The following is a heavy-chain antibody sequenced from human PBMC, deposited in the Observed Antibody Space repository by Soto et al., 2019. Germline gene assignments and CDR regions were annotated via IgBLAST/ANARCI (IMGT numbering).Heavy chain of an antibody. CDR2: IYCSGST. J-gene: IGHJ6*02. CDR3: ARGTEAAFYSYGMEV. Sequence: QVQLQQSGPGLVKPSQTLSLTCTVSGGSISGGGYYWSWIRQHPGKGLEWIGYIYCSGSTYYNPSLKSRVIISLDTSKNQFSLKLSSVTAADTAVYYCARGTEAAFYSYGMEVWGQGTTVTVSS. D-gene: IGHD4-4*01. V-gene: IGHV4-31*03. CDR1: GGSISGGGYY.